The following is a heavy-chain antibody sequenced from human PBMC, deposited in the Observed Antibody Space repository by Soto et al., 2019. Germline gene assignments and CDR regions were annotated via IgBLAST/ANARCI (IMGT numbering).Heavy chain of an antibody. D-gene: IGHD2-2*01. CDR2: IKQDGSEK. J-gene: IGHJ4*02. CDR3: ARGLVVPAARRFDY. V-gene: IGHV3-7*05. Sequence: GGSLRLSCAASGFTFSSYCMSWVRQAPGKGLEWVANIKQDGSEKYYVDSVKGRFTISRDNAKNSLYLQMNSLRAEDTAVYYCARGLVVPAARRFDYWGQATLVTVSS. CDR1: GFTFSSYC.